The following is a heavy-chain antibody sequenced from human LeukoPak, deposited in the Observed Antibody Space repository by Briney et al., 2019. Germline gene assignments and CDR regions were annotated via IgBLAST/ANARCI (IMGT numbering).Heavy chain of an antibody. V-gene: IGHV4-38-2*02. CDR2: IRHSGTT. J-gene: IGHJ5*02. Sequence: SETLSLTCTVSGYSISSGYYWGWIRQPPGKGLEWIGTIRHSGTTYYNPSLKSRVTISIDSSKNQFSLKLTSVTAADTAVVYCARAEGEIYYRSGSNNWFDPGGQGTLVTVSS. CDR1: GYSISSGYY. CDR3: ARAEGEIYYRSGSNNWFDP. D-gene: IGHD3-10*01.